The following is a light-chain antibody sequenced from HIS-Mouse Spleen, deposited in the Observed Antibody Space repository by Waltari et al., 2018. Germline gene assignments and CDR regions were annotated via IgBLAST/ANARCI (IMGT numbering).Light chain of an antibody. CDR1: SSDVGSYNL. CDR2: ERS. J-gene: IGLJ2*01. V-gene: IGLV2-23*01. CDR3: CSYAGSSTDVV. Sequence: QSALTQPASVSGSPGQSITISCTGTSSDVGSYNLVSWYQQHPGKAPEPMIYERSNRPAGVSNRFSGSNSGNTASLTSSGLQAEDEADYYCCSYAGSSTDVVFGGGTKLTVL.